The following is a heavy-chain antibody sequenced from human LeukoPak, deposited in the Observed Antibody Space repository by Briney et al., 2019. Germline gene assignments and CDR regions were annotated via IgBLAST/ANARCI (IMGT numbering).Heavy chain of an antibody. CDR3: ARSALGRDAFDI. CDR1: GGSVRSGSYY. J-gene: IGHJ3*02. CDR2: IYYSGRT. D-gene: IGHD1-26*01. Sequence: TSETLSLTCTVSGGSVRSGSYYWNWIRQPPEKGLEWIGYIYYSGRTDYNPSLKSRVTISVDTSENLFSLKLSSVTAADTAVYYCARSALGRDAFDIWGQGTMVTVSS. V-gene: IGHV4-61*03.